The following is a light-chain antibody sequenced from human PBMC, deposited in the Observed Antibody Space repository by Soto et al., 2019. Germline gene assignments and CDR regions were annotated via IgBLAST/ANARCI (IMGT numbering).Light chain of an antibody. CDR1: QNIYTW. V-gene: IGKV1-5*03. J-gene: IGKJ1*01. CDR3: QQYYDFQT. CDR2: KAS. Sequence: DIQMTQSPSTLSASVGDRVTITCRASQNIYTWLAWYQQKPGKAPNVLIFKASNLETGVPSRFSGNGSGTEFSLTISSLQPDDFATYYCQQYYDFQTFRQGTKVEIK.